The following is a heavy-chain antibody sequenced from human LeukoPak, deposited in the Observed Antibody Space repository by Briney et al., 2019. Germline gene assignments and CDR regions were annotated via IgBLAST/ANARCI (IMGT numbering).Heavy chain of an antibody. CDR1: GFTVSSNY. V-gene: IGHV3-53*01. Sequence: GGSLRLSCAASGFTVSSNYMSWVRQAPGKGLEWVSVIYSGGSTYYADSVKGRFTISRDNSKNTLYLQMNSLRAEDTAVYYCARELSGGSCVDYWGQGTLVTVSS. J-gene: IGHJ4*02. CDR3: ARELSGGSCVDY. D-gene: IGHD2-15*01. CDR2: IYSGGST.